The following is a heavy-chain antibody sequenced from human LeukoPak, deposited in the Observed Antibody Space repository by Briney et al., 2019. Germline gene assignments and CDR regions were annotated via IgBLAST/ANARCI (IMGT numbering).Heavy chain of an antibody. Sequence: KASETLSLTCTVSGGSISSSSYYWGWIRQPPGKGLEWIGSIYYSGSTYYNPSLKSRVTISVDTSKNQFSLKLSSVTAADTAVYCCARLDDGEGDYWGQGTLVTVSS. D-gene: IGHD4-17*01. CDR3: ARLDDGEGDY. V-gene: IGHV4-39*01. CDR2: IYYSGST. J-gene: IGHJ4*02. CDR1: GGSISSSSYY.